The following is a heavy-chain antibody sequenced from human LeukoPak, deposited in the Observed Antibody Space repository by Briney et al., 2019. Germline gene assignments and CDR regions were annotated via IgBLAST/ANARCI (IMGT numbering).Heavy chain of an antibody. J-gene: IGHJ6*03. D-gene: IGHD2-2*02. Sequence: GASVKVSCKASGYTFTSYGISWVRQAPGQGLEWMGWTSAYNGNTNYAQKLQGRVTMTTDTSTSTAYMELRSLRSDDTAVYYCARVVVPAAIRGGYYYYMDVWGKGTTVTVSS. CDR1: GYTFTSYG. CDR3: ARVVVPAAIRGGYYYYMDV. CDR2: TSAYNGNT. V-gene: IGHV1-18*01.